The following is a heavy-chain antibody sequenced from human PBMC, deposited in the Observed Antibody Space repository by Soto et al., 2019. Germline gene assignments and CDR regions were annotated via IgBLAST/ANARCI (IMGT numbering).Heavy chain of an antibody. D-gene: IGHD2-15*01. CDR3: ARADCSGGSCYSGEVGYFDY. CDR2: INHSGST. J-gene: IGHJ4*02. V-gene: IGHV4-34*01. Sequence: ASETLSLTCAVYGGSFSGYYWSWIRQPPGKGLEWIGDINHSGSTYYNPSLKSRVTISVDRSKNQFSLKLSSVTAADTAVYYCARADCSGGSCYSGEVGYFDYWGQGTLVTVSS. CDR1: GGSFSGYY.